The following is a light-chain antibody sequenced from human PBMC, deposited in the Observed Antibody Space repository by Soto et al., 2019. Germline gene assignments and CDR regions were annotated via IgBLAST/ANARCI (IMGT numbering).Light chain of an antibody. CDR1: QGIRNY. CDR3: LQHNSYPYT. J-gene: IGKJ2*01. V-gene: IGKV1-17*01. Sequence: GDRVTIPCRASQGIRNYLGWFQQKPGEAPKRLIHATSSLEGGVPSRFSGSGSGTEFTLTISSLQPEDFATYYCLQHNSYPYTFGQGTKLEIK. CDR2: ATS.